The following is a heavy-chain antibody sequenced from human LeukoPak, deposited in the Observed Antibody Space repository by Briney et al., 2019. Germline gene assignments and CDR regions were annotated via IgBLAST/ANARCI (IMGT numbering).Heavy chain of an antibody. V-gene: IGHV3-7*01. Sequence: GGSLRLSCAASGFTFSSYWMSWVRQASGKGLEWVANIKQDGSEKYYVDSVKGRFTISRDNAKNSLYLQMNSLRAEDTAVYYCARATASNWFDPWGQGTLVTVSS. D-gene: IGHD2-21*01. CDR1: GFTFSSYW. CDR3: ARATASNWFDP. CDR2: IKQDGSEK. J-gene: IGHJ5*02.